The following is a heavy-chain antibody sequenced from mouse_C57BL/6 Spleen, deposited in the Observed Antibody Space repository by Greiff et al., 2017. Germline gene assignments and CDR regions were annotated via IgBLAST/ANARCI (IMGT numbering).Heavy chain of an antibody. J-gene: IGHJ2*01. V-gene: IGHV1-62-2*01. Sequence: VQLQQSGAELVKPGASVKLSCKASGYTFTEYTIHWVKQRSGQGLEWIGGFYPGSGSIKYNEKFKDKATLTAYKSSSTVYLELSSLTSEDSAVYFCATHEDDATVVAFDYWGQGTTLTVSS. CDR2: FYPGSGSI. D-gene: IGHD1-1*01. CDR1: GYTFTEYT. CDR3: ATHEDDATVVAFDY.